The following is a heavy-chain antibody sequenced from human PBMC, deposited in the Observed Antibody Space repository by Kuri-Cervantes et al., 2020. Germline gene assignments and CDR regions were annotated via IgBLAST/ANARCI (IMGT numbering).Heavy chain of an antibody. CDR1: GFTFSVYY. V-gene: IGHV3-11*04. D-gene: IGHD3-10*01. J-gene: IGHJ4*02. CDR2: ISNSGGTR. Sequence: GGSLRLSCAAPGFTFSVYYMTWIRQAPGKGLEWVPFISNSGGTRNSADSVKGRFTISRDNSKNSLFLQMNSLRDEDTAVYYCAREGNYYGSGSYQRPFDYWGQGTLVTVSS. CDR3: AREGNYYGSGSYQRPFDY.